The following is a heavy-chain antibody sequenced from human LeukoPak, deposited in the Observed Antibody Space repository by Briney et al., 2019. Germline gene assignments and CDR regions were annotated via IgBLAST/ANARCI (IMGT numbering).Heavy chain of an antibody. D-gene: IGHD6-19*01. CDR2: ISAYNGST. Sequence: ASVKVSCKASGYTFTSYGISWVRQAPGQGLEWMGWISAYNGSTNYAQKLQGRVTMTTDTSTSTAYMELRSLRSDDTAVYYCARGGTSGWRTPNDDYWGQGTLVTVSS. V-gene: IGHV1-18*01. J-gene: IGHJ4*02. CDR1: GYTFTSYG. CDR3: ARGGTSGWRTPNDDY.